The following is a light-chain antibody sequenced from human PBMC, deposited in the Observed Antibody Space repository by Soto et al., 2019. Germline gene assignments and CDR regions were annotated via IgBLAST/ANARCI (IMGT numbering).Light chain of an antibody. V-gene: IGKV3-20*01. CDR1: QSVSNNY. Sequence: EIVLTQSPGTLSLSPGERATLSCRASQSVSNNYLAWYQQKPGQAPRLLIYGTSSRATGIPDRFSGSGSGTDFTLTISRLEPEDFATYYCQKYNGAPALTFGGGTKVDIK. CDR3: QKYNGAPALT. J-gene: IGKJ4*01. CDR2: GTS.